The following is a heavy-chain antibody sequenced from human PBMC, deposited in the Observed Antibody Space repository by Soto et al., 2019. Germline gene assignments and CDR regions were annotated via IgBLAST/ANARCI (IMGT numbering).Heavy chain of an antibody. D-gene: IGHD1-26*01. CDR1: GFTLSGYV. CDR2: ISHDGNNK. CDR3: ARDLYGSGSDDY. V-gene: IGHV3-30-3*01. J-gene: IGHJ4*02. Sequence: QVQLVESGGGVVQTGRSLRLSCAASGFTLSGYVMHWVRQVPGKGLEWVAVISHDGNNKYYADAVKGRFTISRDNSKNTLYLQMNSRRAEDTAVYYCARDLYGSGSDDYWGQGTLVTVSS.